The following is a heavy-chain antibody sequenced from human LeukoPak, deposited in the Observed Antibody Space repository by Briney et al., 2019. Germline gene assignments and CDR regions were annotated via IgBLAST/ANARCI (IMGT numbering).Heavy chain of an antibody. V-gene: IGHV4-34*01. CDR1: GGSFTGYY. Sequence: SETLSLTCAVYGGSFTGYYWSWLRQPPGKGLEWIGEINHSGSTNYNPSLKSRVTISVDTSKNQFSLKLSSVTAADTAVYYCAGNFQYFDLPDYWGQGTLVTVSS. CDR2: INHSGST. D-gene: IGHD2/OR15-2a*01. CDR3: AGNFQYFDLPDY. J-gene: IGHJ4*02.